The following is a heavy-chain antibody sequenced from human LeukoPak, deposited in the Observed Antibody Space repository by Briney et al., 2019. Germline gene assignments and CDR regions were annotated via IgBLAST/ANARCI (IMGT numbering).Heavy chain of an antibody. D-gene: IGHD3-16*02. J-gene: IGHJ4*02. V-gene: IGHV4-39*01. Sequence: SETLSLTCTVSGGSISSSSYYWGWIRQPPGKGLEWIGSIYYSGSTYYNPSLKSRVTISVDTSKNQFSLKLSSVTAADTAVYYCAHRRVITFGGVILDYWGQGTLVTVSS. CDR3: AHRRVITFGGVILDY. CDR1: GGSISSSSYY. CDR2: IYYSGST.